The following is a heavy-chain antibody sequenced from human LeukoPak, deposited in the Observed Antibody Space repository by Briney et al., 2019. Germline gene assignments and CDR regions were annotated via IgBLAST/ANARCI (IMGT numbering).Heavy chain of an antibody. CDR1: GFTFRSYG. V-gene: IGHV3-23*01. D-gene: IGHD4-17*01. CDR2: ISGRGVST. CDR3: AKGRDYGDYGVDY. J-gene: IGHJ4*02. Sequence: GGSLRLSCAASGFTFRSYGMSWVRQAPGKGLEWVSAISGRGVSTYHADSVKGRFTISGDNSKNTLYLEMNTLRAEDTAVYYCAKGRDYGDYGVDYWGQGTLVTVSS.